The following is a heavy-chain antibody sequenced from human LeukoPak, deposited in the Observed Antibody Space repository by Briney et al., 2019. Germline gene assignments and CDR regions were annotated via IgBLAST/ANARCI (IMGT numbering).Heavy chain of an antibody. D-gene: IGHD6-19*01. Sequence: GGSLRLSCAASGFTVSSNYMSWVRQAPGKGLEWVSVIYSGGSTYYADSVKGRLTISRDNSKNTLYLQMNSLRAEDTAVYYCARKSGWLGPFDYWGQGTLVTVSS. CDR3: ARKSGWLGPFDY. CDR2: IYSGGST. J-gene: IGHJ4*02. CDR1: GFTVSSNY. V-gene: IGHV3-53*01.